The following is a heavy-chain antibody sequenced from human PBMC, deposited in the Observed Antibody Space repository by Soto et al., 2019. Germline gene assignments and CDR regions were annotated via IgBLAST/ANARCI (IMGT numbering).Heavy chain of an antibody. CDR3: ASEPTYIMFLPPRPTYAIVF. D-gene: IGHD2-8*01. CDR2: IIPIFGTA. J-gene: IGHJ3*01. Sequence: EASVKVSCKASGGTFSSYAISWVRQAPGQGLEWMGGIIPIFGTANYAQKFQGRVTITADESTSTAYMELSSLRSEDTAVYYCASEPTYIMFLPPRPTYAIVFRGQG. CDR1: GGTFSSYA. V-gene: IGHV1-69*13.